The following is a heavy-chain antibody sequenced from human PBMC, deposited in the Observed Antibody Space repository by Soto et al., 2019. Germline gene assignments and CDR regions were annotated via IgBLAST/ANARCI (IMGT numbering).Heavy chain of an antibody. J-gene: IGHJ6*02. D-gene: IGHD4-17*01. V-gene: IGHV3-23*01. Sequence: EVQLLESGGGLVQPGGSLRLSCAASGFTFSSYAMSWVRQAPGKGLEWVPAISGSGGSTYYADSVKGRFTISRDTSKNTLYLQMNSLRAEDTAVYYCAKVSTVVTRGYGMDVWGQGTTVTVSS. CDR2: ISGSGGST. CDR1: GFTFSSYA. CDR3: AKVSTVVTRGYGMDV.